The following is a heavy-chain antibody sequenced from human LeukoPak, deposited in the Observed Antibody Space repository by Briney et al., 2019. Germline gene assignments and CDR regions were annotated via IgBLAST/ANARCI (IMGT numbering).Heavy chain of an antibody. D-gene: IGHD1-26*01. CDR3: ARSDGAGATDY. CDR2: IYYTGST. J-gene: IGHJ4*02. V-gene: IGHV4-59*11. CDR1: GGSISSHY. Sequence: PSETLSLTCSVSGGSISSHYWSWMRQPPGKGLEWIGCIYYTGSTDYNPSLKSRVTISVDTSKNQLSLKLSSVTAADAAVYYCARSDGAGATDYWGQGTLVTVSS.